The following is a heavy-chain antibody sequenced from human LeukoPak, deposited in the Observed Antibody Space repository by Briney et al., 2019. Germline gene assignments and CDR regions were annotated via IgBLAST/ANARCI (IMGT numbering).Heavy chain of an antibody. CDR2: IKSKTDGGTT. V-gene: IGHV3-15*01. CDR1: GFTFSNAW. CDR3: TTDVSNYHDSSGYYRGRSEYFQH. D-gene: IGHD3-22*01. J-gene: IGHJ1*01. Sequence: GGSLRLSCAASGFTFSNAWMSWVRQAPGKGLEWVGRIKSKTDGGTTDYAAPVKGRFTISRDDSKNTLYLQMNSLKTEDTAVYYCTTDVSNYHDSSGYYRGRSEYFQHWGQGTLVTVSS.